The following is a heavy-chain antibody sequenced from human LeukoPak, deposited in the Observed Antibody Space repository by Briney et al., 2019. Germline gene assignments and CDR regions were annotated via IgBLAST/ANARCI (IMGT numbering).Heavy chain of an antibody. Sequence: ASVKVSCKVSGYTLTELSMHWVRQAPGXXXEWMGGFDPEDGETVYAQKFQGRVTMTEDTSTDTAYMELSSLRSEDTAVYYCATGLAFWSGYSRPPIDYWGQGTLVTVSS. V-gene: IGHV1-24*01. CDR3: ATGLAFWSGYSRPPIDY. J-gene: IGHJ4*02. CDR1: GYTLTELS. CDR2: FDPEDGET. D-gene: IGHD3-3*01.